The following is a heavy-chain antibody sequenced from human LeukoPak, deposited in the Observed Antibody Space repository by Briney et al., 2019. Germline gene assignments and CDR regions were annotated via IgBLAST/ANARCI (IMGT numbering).Heavy chain of an antibody. CDR1: GFTFDDYA. CDR3: AKDTIAVAGRFFDY. J-gene: IGHJ4*02. V-gene: IGHV3-9*01. Sequence: GGSLRLSCAASGFTFDDYAMHWVRQAPGKGLEWVSGISWNSGSIGYVDSVKGRFTISRDNAKNSLYLQMNSLRGEDTALYYCAKDTIAVAGRFFDYWGQGTLVTVSS. CDR2: ISWNSGSI. D-gene: IGHD6-19*01.